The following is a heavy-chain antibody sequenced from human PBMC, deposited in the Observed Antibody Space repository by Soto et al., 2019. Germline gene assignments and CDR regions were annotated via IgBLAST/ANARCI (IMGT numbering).Heavy chain of an antibody. CDR2: IYYSGSS. CDR1: GGSISGDYY. D-gene: IGHD3-10*01. Sequence: SETLSLTCSVSGGSISGDYYWSWIRQSPEKGLEWIGYIYYSGSSYSNPALQSRLSMSLDTSKNQFSLKLRSVTAADTAIYYCATLARGGPVTLPLDAWGQGTLVTVSS. J-gene: IGHJ5*02. CDR3: ATLARGGPVTLPLDA. V-gene: IGHV4-30-4*08.